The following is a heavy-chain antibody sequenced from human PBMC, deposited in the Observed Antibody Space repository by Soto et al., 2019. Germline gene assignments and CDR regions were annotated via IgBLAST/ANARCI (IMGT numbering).Heavy chain of an antibody. D-gene: IGHD1-7*01. CDR3: AKDPTYNWNYYYYYYGMDV. V-gene: IGHV3-30*18. J-gene: IGHJ6*02. Sequence: QAQLVESGGGVVQPGRSLRLSCAASGFTFSSYGMHWVRQAPGKGLEWVAVISYDGSNKYYADSVKGRFTISRDNSKNTLYLQMNSLRAEDTAVYYCAKDPTYNWNYYYYYYGMDVWGQGTTVTVSS. CDR1: GFTFSSYG. CDR2: ISYDGSNK.